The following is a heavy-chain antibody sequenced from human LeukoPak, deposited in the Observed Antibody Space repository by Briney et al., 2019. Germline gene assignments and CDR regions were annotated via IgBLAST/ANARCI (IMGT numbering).Heavy chain of an antibody. J-gene: IGHJ4*02. V-gene: IGHV1-8*02. CDR1: GYTFTSYG. CDR3: ASGNMYSSSPFDY. D-gene: IGHD6-13*01. CDR2: MNPNSGNT. Sequence: ASVTVSCKASGYTFTSYGISWVRQAPGQGLEWMGWMNPNSGNTGYAQKFQGGVTMTRNTSISTAYMELSSLRSEDTAVYYCASGNMYSSSPFDYWGQGTLVTVSS.